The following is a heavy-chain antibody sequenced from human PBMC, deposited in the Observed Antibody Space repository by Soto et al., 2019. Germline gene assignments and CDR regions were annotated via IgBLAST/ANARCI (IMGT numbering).Heavy chain of an antibody. CDR1: GGSFSGYY. V-gene: IGHV4-34*01. Sequence: LEALSLTCAGCGGSFSGYYWSWIRQPPGKGLEWIGEINHSGSTNYNPSLKSRVTISVDTSKNQFSLKLRSVTAADTAVYYCARISDVDSGYATYYFDYWGQGTLVTVSS. J-gene: IGHJ4*02. CDR2: INHSGST. D-gene: IGHD5-12*01. CDR3: ARISDVDSGYATYYFDY.